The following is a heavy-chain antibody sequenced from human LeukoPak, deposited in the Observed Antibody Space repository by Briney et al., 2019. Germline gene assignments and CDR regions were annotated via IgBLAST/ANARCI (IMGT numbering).Heavy chain of an antibody. CDR3: ARSIWYYDILTGYPAPDY. J-gene: IGHJ4*02. Sequence: GASVKVSCKASGYTFTSYYMHWVRQAPGQGLEWMGIINPSGGSTSYAQKFQGRVTMTRDTSTSTVYMELSSLRSEDTAVYYCARSIWYYDILTGYPAPDYWGQGTLVTVSS. CDR1: GYTFTSYY. CDR2: INPSGGST. D-gene: IGHD3-9*01. V-gene: IGHV1-46*01.